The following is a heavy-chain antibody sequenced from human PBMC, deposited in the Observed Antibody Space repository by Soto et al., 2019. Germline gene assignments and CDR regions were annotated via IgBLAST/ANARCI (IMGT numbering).Heavy chain of an antibody. Sequence: QVQLVQSGAEVKKPGSSVKVSCKASGGTFSSYAISWVRXXXGQGLEWMGGIIPIFGTANYAQKFQGRVTITADESXSXAXXXXSXXRSEDTAVYYCARATPSRDYWGQGTLVTVSS. V-gene: IGHV1-69*12. CDR2: IIPIFGTA. J-gene: IGHJ4*02. CDR3: ARATPSRDY. CDR1: GGTFSSYA.